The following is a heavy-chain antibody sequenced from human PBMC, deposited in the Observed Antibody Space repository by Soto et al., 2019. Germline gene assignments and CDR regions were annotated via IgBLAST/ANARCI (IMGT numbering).Heavy chain of an antibody. CDR1: GVSISSTDW. V-gene: IGHV4-4*02. J-gene: IGHJ4*02. CDR3: EGDFNAPNDTMAFDY. D-gene: IGHD3-10*01. Sequence: QVQPQESRPGLVMPSGTLSLTCAVSGVSISSTDWWNWVRQPPATVLEWIGGIYHGGTPLYNPSLKSRVTRSLDDSKNHLSLMRTPVTAAATAGYYWEGDFNAPNDTMAFDYWGQGTLVTVSS. CDR2: IYHGGTP.